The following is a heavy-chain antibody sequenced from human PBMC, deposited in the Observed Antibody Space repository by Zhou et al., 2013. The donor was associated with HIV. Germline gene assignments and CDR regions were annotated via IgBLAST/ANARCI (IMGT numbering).Heavy chain of an antibody. CDR1: GGSISGHY. CDR2: IYTSGST. Sequence: QVQLQESGPGLVKPSETLSLTCTVSGGSISGHYWSWIRQPPGKGLEWIGYIYTSGSTNYNPSLKSRVTISIDTSKNQFSLKLSSVTAADTAVYYCARDDGGAIDYWGQGTLVIVSS. D-gene: IGHD3-16*01. V-gene: IGHV4-4*09. CDR3: ARDDGGAIDY. J-gene: IGHJ4*02.